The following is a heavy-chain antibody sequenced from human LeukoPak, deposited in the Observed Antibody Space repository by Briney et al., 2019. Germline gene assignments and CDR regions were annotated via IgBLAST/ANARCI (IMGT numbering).Heavy chain of an antibody. V-gene: IGHV1-2*02. CDR2: INPNSGGT. CDR1: GYTFTGYY. CDR3: ARDTEAARTYYFDY. D-gene: IGHD6-6*01. Sequence: GASVKVSCKASGYTFTGYYMHWVRQAPGQGLEWMGWINPNSGGTNYAQKFQGRVTMTRDTSISTAYMELSRLRSDDTAVYYCARDTEAARTYYFDYWGQGTLVTVSS. J-gene: IGHJ4*02.